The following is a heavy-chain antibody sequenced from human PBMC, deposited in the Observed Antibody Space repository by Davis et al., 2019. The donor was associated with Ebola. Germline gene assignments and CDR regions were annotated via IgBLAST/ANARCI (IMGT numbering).Heavy chain of an antibody. CDR3: ARDQVVGTTAGRSLVDY. CDR2: ISAYNGNT. D-gene: IGHD1-7*01. CDR1: GYTFNNYA. Sequence: AASVKVSCKASGYTFNNYAMNWVRQAPGQGLEWMGWISAYNGNTNYAQMLQGRVTVTTDASTATAYMELRSLKTDDTAVYYCARDQVVGTTAGRSLVDYWGQGTLVTVSS. J-gene: IGHJ4*02. V-gene: IGHV1-18*04.